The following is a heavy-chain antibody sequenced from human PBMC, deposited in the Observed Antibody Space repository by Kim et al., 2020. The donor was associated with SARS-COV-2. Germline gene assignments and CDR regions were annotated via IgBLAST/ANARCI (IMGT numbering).Heavy chain of an antibody. D-gene: IGHD4-17*01. CDR2: IYYSGST. CDR3: ARSGTTVTDI. J-gene: IGHJ3*02. CDR1: GGSISSYY. Sequence: ETLSLTCTVSGGSISSYYWSWIRQPPGKGLEWIGYIYYSGSTNYNPSLKSRVTISVDTSKNQFSLKLSSVTAADTAVYYCARSGTTVTDIWGQGTMVTVSS. V-gene: IGHV4-59*01.